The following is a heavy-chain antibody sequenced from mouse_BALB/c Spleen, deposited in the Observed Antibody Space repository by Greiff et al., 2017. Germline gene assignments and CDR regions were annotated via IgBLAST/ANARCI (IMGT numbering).Heavy chain of an antibody. J-gene: IGHJ2*01. CDR2: IDPANGNT. D-gene: IGHD4-1*01. CDR1: GFNIKDYY. V-gene: IGHV14-3*02. CDR3: ARSNWYYFDY. Sequence: EVQLQQSGAELVRSGASVKLSCTASGFNIKDYYMHWVKQRPEQGLEWIGRIDPANGNTKYDPKFQGKATITADTSSNTAYLQLSSLTSEDTAVYYCARSNWYYFDYWGEGTTLTVSS.